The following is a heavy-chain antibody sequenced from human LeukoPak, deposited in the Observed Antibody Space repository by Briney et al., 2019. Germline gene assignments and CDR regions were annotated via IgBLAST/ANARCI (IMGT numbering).Heavy chain of an antibody. CDR2: IYRSGNT. CDR3: ARGVDY. V-gene: IGHV4-38-2*02. J-gene: IGHJ4*02. Sequence: PSETLSLTCTVSGYSISSGYYWGWIRQPPGKGLEWIGNIYRSGNTHYSPSLKSRVTISVDTSKNQFSLKLSSVTAADTAVYYCARGVDYWGQGALVTVSS. CDR1: GYSISSGYY.